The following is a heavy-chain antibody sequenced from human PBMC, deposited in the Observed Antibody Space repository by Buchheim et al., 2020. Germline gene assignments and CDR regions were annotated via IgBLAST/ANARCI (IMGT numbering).Heavy chain of an antibody. J-gene: IGHJ4*02. V-gene: IGHV1-46*03. Sequence: QVQLVQSGAEVKKPGASVKVSCKASGYIFTSYYMHWVRQAPGQGLEWMGIINPSGGSTSYAQKFQGRVNMTRDTSKSTVLMELSSLRSEDTAVYYCARDGASQGAAAGLDYWGRGTL. D-gene: IGHD6-13*01. CDR2: INPSGGST. CDR3: ARDGASQGAAAGLDY. CDR1: GYIFTSYY.